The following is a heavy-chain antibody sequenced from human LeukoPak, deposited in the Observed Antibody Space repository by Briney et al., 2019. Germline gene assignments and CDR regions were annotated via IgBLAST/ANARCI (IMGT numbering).Heavy chain of an antibody. CDR3: AARPTVTTYYYFDY. CDR2: IGDSGGST. D-gene: IGHD4-17*01. CDR1: GFTFSSFA. J-gene: IGHJ4*02. Sequence: GGSLRLSCAASGFTFSSFALGWVRQAPGKGLEWVSAIGDSGGSTYYADSVKGRFTISRDNSKNTLYLQMNSLRAEDTAVYYCAARPTVTTYYYFDYWGQGTLVTVPS. V-gene: IGHV3-23*01.